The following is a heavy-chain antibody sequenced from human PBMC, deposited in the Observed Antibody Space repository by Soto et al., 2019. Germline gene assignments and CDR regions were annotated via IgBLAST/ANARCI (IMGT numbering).Heavy chain of an antibody. D-gene: IGHD5-18*01. J-gene: IGHJ4*02. V-gene: IGHV2-5*02. CDR2: IYWDDDE. Sequence: QITLKESGPSLVKPTQTLTLTCTFSGFSLTTRGVGVGWIRQPPGKALEWLALIYWDDDEGYSPSLKSRLTITKDTSKNLVVLTMINMDPVDTATYYCAHRPRGYSYHFDSWGQGTLVTVSS. CDR1: GFSLTTRGVG. CDR3: AHRPRGYSYHFDS.